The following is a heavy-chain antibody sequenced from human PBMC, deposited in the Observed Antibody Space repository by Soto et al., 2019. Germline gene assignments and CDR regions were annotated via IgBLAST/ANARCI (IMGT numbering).Heavy chain of an antibody. J-gene: IGHJ4*02. CDR3: ARDTGDCTNGVCYNYFDY. Sequence: SETLSLTCTVSGGSISSGDYYWSWIRQPPGKGLEWIGYIYYSGSTYYNPSLKSRVTTSVDTSKNQFSLKLSSVTAADTAVYYCARDTGDCTNGVCYNYFDYWGQGTLVTVSS. CDR2: IYYSGST. V-gene: IGHV4-30-4*01. CDR1: GGSISSGDYY. D-gene: IGHD2-8*01.